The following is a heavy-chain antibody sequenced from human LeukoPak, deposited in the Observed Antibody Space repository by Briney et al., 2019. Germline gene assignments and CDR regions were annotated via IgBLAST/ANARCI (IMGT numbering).Heavy chain of an antibody. V-gene: IGHV3-53*01. CDR1: GFTVSSNY. CDR2: IYSGGST. D-gene: IGHD4-11*01. J-gene: IGHJ5*02. CDR3: ASRATVTTDRFWFDP. Sequence: GGSLRLSCAASGFTVSSNYMSWVRQAPGKGLEWVSVIYSGGSTYYADSVKGRFTISRDNSKNTLYLQMNSLRAEDTAVYYCASRATVTTDRFWFDPWGQGTLVTVSS.